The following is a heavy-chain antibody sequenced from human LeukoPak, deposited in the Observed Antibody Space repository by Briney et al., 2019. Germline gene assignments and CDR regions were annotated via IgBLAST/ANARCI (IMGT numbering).Heavy chain of an antibody. CDR3: AKPQTSGSYLYDAFDV. Sequence: ASVKVSCKASGYTFSNYGISWVRQAPGHGLEWMGWISVHNGNIKYAQKFQGRVTMTTDTSTTTAYMELRSLGSDDTAVYYCAKPQTSGSYLYDAFDVWGQGTMVTVSS. J-gene: IGHJ3*01. CDR2: ISVHNGNI. D-gene: IGHD3-16*02. CDR1: GYTFSNYG. V-gene: IGHV1-18*01.